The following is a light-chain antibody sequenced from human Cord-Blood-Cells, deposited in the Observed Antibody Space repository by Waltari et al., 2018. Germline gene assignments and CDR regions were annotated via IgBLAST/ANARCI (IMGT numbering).Light chain of an antibody. CDR1: SGPISTSSY. CDR2: STN. J-gene: IGLJ3*02. V-gene: IGLV8-61*01. Sequence: QTVVTQEPSFSVSPGGAVPPPLGLSSGPISTSSYPRWYQQTPGQAPRTLIYSTNTRSSGVPDRFSGSILGNKAALTITGAQADDESDYYCVLYMGSGIWVFGGGTKLTVL. CDR3: VLYMGSGIWV.